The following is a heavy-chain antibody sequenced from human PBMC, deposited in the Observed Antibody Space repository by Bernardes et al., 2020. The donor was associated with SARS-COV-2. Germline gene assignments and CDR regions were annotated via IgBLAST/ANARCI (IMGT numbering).Heavy chain of an antibody. CDR1: RFTFSTSW. D-gene: IGHD3-10*01. V-gene: IGHV3-7*03. CDR3: ARDLGPGRGVVFDI. Sequence: GGSLRLSCAASRFTFSTSWMSWVRQAPGKGLEWVANIKQDGSEKYYVESVKGRFTISRDNAKNSLYLQMNSLRAEDTAVYYCARDLGPGRGVVFDIWGQGTMVTVSS. J-gene: IGHJ3*02. CDR2: IKQDGSEK.